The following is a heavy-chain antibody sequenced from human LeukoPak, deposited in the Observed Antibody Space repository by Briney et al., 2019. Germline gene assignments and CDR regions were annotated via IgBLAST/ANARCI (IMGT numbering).Heavy chain of an antibody. J-gene: IGHJ5*02. D-gene: IGHD3-3*01. V-gene: IGHV1-69*04. CDR1: GGTFSSYA. Sequence: SVKVSCKASGGTFSSYAISWVRQAPGQGLEWMGRIIPILGIANYAQKFQGRVTITADKSTSTAYMELSSLRSEDTAVYYCARVTIFGEKSWFDPWGQGTLVTVSS. CDR3: ARVTIFGEKSWFDP. CDR2: IIPILGIA.